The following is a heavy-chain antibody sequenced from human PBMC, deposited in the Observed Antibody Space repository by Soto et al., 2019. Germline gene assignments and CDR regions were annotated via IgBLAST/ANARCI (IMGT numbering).Heavy chain of an antibody. CDR3: ARAMVTMYYFDY. CDR2: INPSGGST. D-gene: IGHD2-21*02. V-gene: IGHV1-46*01. Sequence: GASVKVSCKASGYTFTSYYMHWVRQAPGQGLEWMGIINPSGGSTSYAQKFQGRVTMTRDTSTSTVCMELSSLRSEDTAVYYCARAMVTMYYFDYWGQGTLVTVSS. J-gene: IGHJ4*02. CDR1: GYTFTSYY.